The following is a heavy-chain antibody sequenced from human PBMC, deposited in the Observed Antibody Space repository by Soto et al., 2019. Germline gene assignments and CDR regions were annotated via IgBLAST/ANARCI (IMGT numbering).Heavy chain of an antibody. J-gene: IGHJ6*04. V-gene: IGHV3-74*01. CDR3: ARGWFGPDV. CDR1: EFTFSGRS. CDR2: IDKVGTDS. Sequence: GGSLRLSCASSEFTFSGRSVHWVRQAPGKGLVWVSGIDKVGTDSTYADSVKGRFTSSRDNAKNTVYLQMNSLRVEDTAVYYCARGWFGPDVWGKGTTVTVSS. D-gene: IGHD3-10*01.